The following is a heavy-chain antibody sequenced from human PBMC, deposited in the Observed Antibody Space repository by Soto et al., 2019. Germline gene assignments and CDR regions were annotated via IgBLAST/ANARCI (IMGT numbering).Heavy chain of an antibody. D-gene: IGHD3-10*01. V-gene: IGHV3-7*01. CDR3: ARAPWFGELYQLDY. CDR2: IKQDGSEK. Sequence: GGSLRLSCAASGFTFSSYWMSWVRQAPGKGLEWVANIKQDGSEKYYVDSVKGRFTISRDNAKNSLYLQMNSLRAEDTAVYYCARAPWFGELYQLDYWGQGTLVTVSS. CDR1: GFTFSSYW. J-gene: IGHJ4*02.